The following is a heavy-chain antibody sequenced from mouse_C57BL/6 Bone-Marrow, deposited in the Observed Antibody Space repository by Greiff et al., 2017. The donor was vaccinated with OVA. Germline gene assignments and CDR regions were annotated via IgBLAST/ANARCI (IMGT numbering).Heavy chain of an antibody. Sequence: EVNVVESGGDLVKPGGSLKLSCAASGFTFSSYGMSWVRQTPDKRLEWVATISSGGSYTYYPDSVKGRFTISRDNAKNTLYLQMSSLKSEDTAMYYCARQHYGSSPLYWYFDVWGTGTTVTVSS. CDR1: GFTFSSYG. CDR2: ISSGGSYT. CDR3: ARQHYGSSPLYWYFDV. D-gene: IGHD1-1*01. V-gene: IGHV5-6*01. J-gene: IGHJ1*03.